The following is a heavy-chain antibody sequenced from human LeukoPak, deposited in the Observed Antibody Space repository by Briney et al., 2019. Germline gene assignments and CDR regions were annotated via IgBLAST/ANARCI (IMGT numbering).Heavy chain of an antibody. Sequence: GGSLRLSCAVSGFIVRTNYMNWVRQAPGKGLEWVSVIYSGGNTYHADSVKGRFTISRDNSKNTLYLQMNSLRVEDTAVYYCASSVYSGSPTKSFDYWGQGTLVTVSS. CDR3: ASSVYSGSPTKSFDY. V-gene: IGHV3-53*01. J-gene: IGHJ4*02. CDR2: IYSGGNT. CDR1: GFIVRTNY. D-gene: IGHD3-10*01.